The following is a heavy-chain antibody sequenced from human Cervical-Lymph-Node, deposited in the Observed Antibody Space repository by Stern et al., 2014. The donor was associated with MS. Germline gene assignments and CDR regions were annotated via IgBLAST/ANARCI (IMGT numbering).Heavy chain of an antibody. Sequence: VQLVESGGGVVQPGRSLRLSCAASGFSFSSYGMHWVRQAPGKGLEWVAVVSSDGSDKYYADSMRGPFTISRDNSKSTVYLPINSLRPEDTAVYYCAKKYYNHKPSGMDFWGQGTTVTVSS. V-gene: IGHV3-30*18. CDR3: AKKYYNHKPSGMDF. J-gene: IGHJ6*02. CDR2: VSSDGSDK. CDR1: GFSFSSYG. D-gene: IGHD3-22*01.